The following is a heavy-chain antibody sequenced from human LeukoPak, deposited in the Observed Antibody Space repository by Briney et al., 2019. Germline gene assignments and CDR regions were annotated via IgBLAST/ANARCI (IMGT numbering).Heavy chain of an antibody. CDR1: GGTFSSYA. J-gene: IGHJ5*02. CDR2: IIPIFGTA. V-gene: IGHV1-69*13. CDR3: ARSSSLDYYDSSGIP. D-gene: IGHD3-22*01. Sequence: GASVKVSCKASGGTFSSYAISWVRQAPGQGLEWMGGIIPIFGTANYAQKFQGRVTITADESTSTAYMELSSLRSEDTAVYYCARSSSLDYYDSSGIPWGQGTLATVSS.